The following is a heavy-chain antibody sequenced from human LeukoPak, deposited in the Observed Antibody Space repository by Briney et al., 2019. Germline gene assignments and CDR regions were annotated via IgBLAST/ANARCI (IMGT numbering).Heavy chain of an antibody. D-gene: IGHD3-10*01. CDR2: IWYDGSNK. CDR3: AKDLLVRGVSDAFDI. J-gene: IGHJ3*02. V-gene: IGHV3-33*06. CDR1: GFTFSSYG. Sequence: PGRSLRLSCAASGFTFSSYGMHWVRQAPGKGLEWVAVIWYDGSNKYYADSVKGRFTISRDNSKNTLYLQMNSLRAEDTAVYYCAKDLLVRGVSDAFDIWGQGTMVTVSS.